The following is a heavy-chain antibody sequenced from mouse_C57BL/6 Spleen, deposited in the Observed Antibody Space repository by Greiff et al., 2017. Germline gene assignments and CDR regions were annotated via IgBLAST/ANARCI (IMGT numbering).Heavy chain of an antibody. J-gene: IGHJ2*01. CDR2: INPNNGGT. D-gene: IGHD5-1*01. Sequence: VQLQQSGPELVKPGASVKMSCKASGYTFTDYNMHWVKESHGKSLEWIGYINPNNGGTSYNQKFKGKAKLTVNKSSSTAYMELRSLTSEDSAVYYCARGSVYHFDYWGQGNTLTVSS. CDR3: ARGSVYHFDY. V-gene: IGHV1-22*01. CDR1: GYTFTDYN.